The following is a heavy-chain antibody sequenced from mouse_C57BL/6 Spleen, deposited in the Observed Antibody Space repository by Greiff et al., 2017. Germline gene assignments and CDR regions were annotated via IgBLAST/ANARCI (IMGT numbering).Heavy chain of an antibody. V-gene: IGHV1-15*01. CDR1: GYTFTDYE. J-gene: IGHJ2*01. CDR2: IDPETGGT. CDR3: TRYPPDSYVDY. Sequence: QVQLKQSGAELVRPGASVTLSCKASGYTFTDYEMHWVKQTPVPGLEWIGAIDPETGGTAYNQKFKGKAILTADKSSRTAYMELRSLTSEDSAVYYCTRYPPDSYVDYWGQGTTLTVSS.